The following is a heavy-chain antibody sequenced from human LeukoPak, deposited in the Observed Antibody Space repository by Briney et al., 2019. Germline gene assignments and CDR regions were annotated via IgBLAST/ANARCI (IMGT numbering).Heavy chain of an antibody. CDR1: GFTFSSYA. Sequence: GGSLRLSCAASGFTFSSYAMSWVRQAPGKGLEWVSAISGSGGSTYYADSVKGRFTISRDNSKNTLYLQMNSLRAEDTAVYYCAKVFDSSGAQSTYFDYWGQGTLVTVSS. CDR3: AKVFDSSGAQSTYFDY. J-gene: IGHJ4*02. D-gene: IGHD3-22*01. CDR2: ISGSGGST. V-gene: IGHV3-23*01.